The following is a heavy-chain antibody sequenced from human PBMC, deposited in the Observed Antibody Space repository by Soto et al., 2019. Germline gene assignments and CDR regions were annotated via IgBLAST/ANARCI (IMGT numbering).Heavy chain of an antibody. Sequence: GASVKVSCKASGGTFSSYAISWVRQAPGQGLEWMGGIIPIFGTANYAQKFQGRVTITADESTSTAYMELSSLRSEDTAVYYCARNYYGSGGILDYWRQRPRVTFCS. CDR3: ARNYYGSGGILDY. D-gene: IGHD3-10*01. CDR2: IIPIFGTA. J-gene: IGHJ4*02. V-gene: IGHV1-69*13. CDR1: GGTFSSYA.